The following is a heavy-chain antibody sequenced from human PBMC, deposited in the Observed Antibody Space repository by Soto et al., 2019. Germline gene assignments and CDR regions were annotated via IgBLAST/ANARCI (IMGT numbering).Heavy chain of an antibody. CDR1: GFTVSSNY. J-gene: IGHJ6*02. CDR2: IYSGGST. D-gene: IGHD3-16*01. Sequence: EVQLVESGGGLVQPGGSLRLSCAASGFTVSSNYMSWVRQAPGKGLEWVSVIYSGGSTYYADSVKGRFTISRDNSKNTLYLQMNGLRAEDTAVYYCASLFMMPGYGMDVWGQGTTVTVSS. CDR3: ASLFMMPGYGMDV. V-gene: IGHV3-66*01.